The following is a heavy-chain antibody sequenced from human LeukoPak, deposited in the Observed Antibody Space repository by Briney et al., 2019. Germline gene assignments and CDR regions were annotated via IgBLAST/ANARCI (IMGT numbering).Heavy chain of an antibody. D-gene: IGHD1-26*01. V-gene: IGHV3-74*01. J-gene: IGHJ4*02. CDR1: GFTFSSNW. CDR2: IKSDGSYT. CDR3: ARGRVGYYFDY. Sequence: GGSLRLSCAASGFTFSSNWMHWVRQAPGKGLVWVSLIKSDGSYTNYADSVKGRFTISRDNAKNTLYLQMSSPRAEDTAVYYCARGRVGYYFDYWGQGALVTVSS.